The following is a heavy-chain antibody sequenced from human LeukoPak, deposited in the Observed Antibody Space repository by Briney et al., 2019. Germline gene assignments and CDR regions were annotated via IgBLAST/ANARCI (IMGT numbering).Heavy chain of an antibody. CDR3: ARHGDSSSWSYYFDY. D-gene: IGHD6-13*01. J-gene: IGHJ4*02. CDR2: IYPGDSDT. CDR1: GYSFTSYW. Sequence: GESLKISCKGSGYSFTSYWIGWVRQMPGKGLEWMGIIYPGDSDTRYSPSLQGQVTISADKSISTAYLQWSSLKASDTAMYYCARHGDSSSWSYYFDYWGQGTLVTVSS. V-gene: IGHV5-51*01.